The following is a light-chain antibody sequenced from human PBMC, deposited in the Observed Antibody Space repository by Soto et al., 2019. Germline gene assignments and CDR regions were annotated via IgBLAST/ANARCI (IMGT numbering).Light chain of an antibody. CDR2: GAS. J-gene: IGKJ4*01. Sequence: EILLTQSPGTLSLSPGERATLSCRASQTMRRNHLAWYQQKPGHAPSVLIYGASTRTFDVPDRLSGSGSGTNFTLTISRLQPEYFPVYYCQHYGNSLTCGGGTKLDIK. CDR1: QTMRRNH. CDR3: QHYGNSLT. V-gene: IGKV3-20*01.